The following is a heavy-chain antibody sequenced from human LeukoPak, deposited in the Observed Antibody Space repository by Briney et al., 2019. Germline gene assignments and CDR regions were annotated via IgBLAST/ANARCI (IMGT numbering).Heavy chain of an antibody. J-gene: IGHJ3*02. CDR2: ISGSGGST. CDR1: GFTFSSYA. D-gene: IGHD1-1*01. V-gene: IGHV3-23*01. Sequence: GGSLRLYCAASGFTFSSYAMSWVRQAPGKGLEWVSAISGSGGSTYYADSVKGRFTISRDNSKNTLYLQMNSLRAEDTAVYYCAQHPYSDVTFDIWGQGTMVTVSS. CDR3: AQHPYSDVTFDI.